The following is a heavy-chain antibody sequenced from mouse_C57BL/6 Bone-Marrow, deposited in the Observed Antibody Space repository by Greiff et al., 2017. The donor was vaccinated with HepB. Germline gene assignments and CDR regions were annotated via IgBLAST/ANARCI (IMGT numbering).Heavy chain of an antibody. CDR2: IDPENGDT. J-gene: IGHJ3*01. Sequence: EVQGVESGAELVRPGASVKLSCTASGFNIKDDYMHWVKQRPEQGLEWIGWIDPENGDTEYASKFQGKATITADTSSNTAYLQLSSLTSEDTAVYYCTTGDYDVGGTWFAYWGQGTLVTVSA. CDR3: TTGDYDVGGTWFAY. CDR1: GFNIKDDY. D-gene: IGHD2-4*01. V-gene: IGHV14-4*01.